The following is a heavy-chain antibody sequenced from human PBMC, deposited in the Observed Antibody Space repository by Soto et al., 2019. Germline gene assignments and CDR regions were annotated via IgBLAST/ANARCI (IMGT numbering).Heavy chain of an antibody. J-gene: IGHJ4*02. V-gene: IGHV3-33*01. Sequence: QVQVEESGGGVVQPGRSLRLSCAASGFIFSNYGMHWVRQAPGKGLEWVAVIWNDGSKEYYVDSAKGRFTISRDNLKNTVSLQMNGLRVEDTAVYYCARTSYYDKTGVFDYWGQGTLVTVSS. CDR3: ARTSYYDKTGVFDY. D-gene: IGHD3-22*01. CDR2: IWNDGSKE. CDR1: GFIFSNYG.